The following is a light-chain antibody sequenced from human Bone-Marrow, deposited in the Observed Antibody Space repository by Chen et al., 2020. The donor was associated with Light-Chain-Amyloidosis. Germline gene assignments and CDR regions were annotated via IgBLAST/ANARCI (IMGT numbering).Light chain of an antibody. CDR3: QSADSRGTYEVI. J-gene: IGLJ2*01. CDR1: DLPTKY. CDR2: RDT. V-gene: IGLV3-25*03. Sequence: SYELTQPPSVSVSPGKTARINCSGDDLPTKYTYWYQQKPGQAPVLLIHRDTERPSGISERFSASSSGTTATLTSRRVQEEDEADYHCQSADSRGTYEVIFGGGTKLTVL.